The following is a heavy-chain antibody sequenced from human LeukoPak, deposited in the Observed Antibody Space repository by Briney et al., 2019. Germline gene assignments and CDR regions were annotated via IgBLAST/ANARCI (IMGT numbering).Heavy chain of an antibody. Sequence: PSETLSLTCTVSGGSISTYYWSWIRQPPGKGLEWMGYIYYSGSAKNNPSLKSRVTISVDTSKNQFSLKLSPVTAADTAVYYCARSYGSGNYFDYWGQGTLVTVSS. V-gene: IGHV4-59*01. J-gene: IGHJ4*02. D-gene: IGHD3-10*01. CDR1: GGSISTYY. CDR2: IYYSGSA. CDR3: ARSYGSGNYFDY.